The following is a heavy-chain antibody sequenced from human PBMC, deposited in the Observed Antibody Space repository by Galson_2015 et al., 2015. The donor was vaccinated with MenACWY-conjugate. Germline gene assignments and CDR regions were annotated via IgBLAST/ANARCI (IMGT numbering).Heavy chain of an antibody. CDR1: GFSFSGTW. D-gene: IGHD4-17*01. CDR2: IKQDAREK. CDR3: ARGPRYGAFDI. V-gene: IGHV3-7*03. Sequence: SLRLSCAASGFSFSGTWMSWVRQAPGEGLEWAANIKQDAREKYYVDSVKGRFAIARDNAKTSLYLQMNSLGAEDTAVYYCARGPRYGAFDIWGQGTMVTVSS. J-gene: IGHJ3*02.